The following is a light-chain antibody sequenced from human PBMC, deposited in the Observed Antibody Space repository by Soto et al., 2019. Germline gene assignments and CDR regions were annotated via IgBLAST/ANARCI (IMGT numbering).Light chain of an antibody. CDR3: SSYSSSSTLV. CDR2: DVS. CDR1: SSDVGGYNY. V-gene: IGLV2-14*03. J-gene: IGLJ3*02. Sequence: QSALTQPASVSGSSGQSITISCPGTSSDVGGYNYVSWYQPHPGKAPNVMIYDVSHRPSGVSNRFSGSQSVNTASLNISGLKAEDEAAYYCSSYSSSSTLVFGGGTKATVL.